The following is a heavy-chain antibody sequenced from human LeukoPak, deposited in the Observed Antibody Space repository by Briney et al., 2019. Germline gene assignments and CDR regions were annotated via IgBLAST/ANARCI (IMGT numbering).Heavy chain of an antibody. V-gene: IGHV4-39*07. J-gene: IGHJ4*02. D-gene: IGHD3-10*01. Sequence: SETLSLTCTVSGGSISSSSYYWGWIRQPPGKGLEWIGSIYYSGSTYYNPSLKSRVTISVDTSKNQFSLKLSSVTAAGTAVYYCARDRITMVRGVIISAGIDYWGQGTLVTVSS. CDR1: GGSISSSSYY. CDR2: IYYSGST. CDR3: ARDRITMVRGVIISAGIDY.